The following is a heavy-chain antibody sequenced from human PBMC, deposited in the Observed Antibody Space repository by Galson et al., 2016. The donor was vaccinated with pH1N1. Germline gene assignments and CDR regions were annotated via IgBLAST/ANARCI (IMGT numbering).Heavy chain of an antibody. CDR3: AGAIAQGDSY. CDR2: INQDGSVK. D-gene: IGHD2-21*01. CDR1: GFMFSRYW. V-gene: IGHV3-7*01. Sequence: SLRLSCAASGFMFSRYWMTWVRQAPGKGLEWVANINQDGSVKYYVDSVKGRFTISRDSAKNSLYLQMDSLRAEDTAIYYCAGAIAQGDSYWGQGTLVTVSS. J-gene: IGHJ4*02.